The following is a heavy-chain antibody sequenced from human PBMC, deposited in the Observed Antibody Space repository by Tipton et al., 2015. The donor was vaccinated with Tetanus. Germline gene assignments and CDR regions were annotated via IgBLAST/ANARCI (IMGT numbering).Heavy chain of an antibody. CDR2: INHSGST. D-gene: IGHD3-10*01. J-gene: IGHJ5*02. Sequence: TLSLTCAVYGGSFSGYYWSWIRQPPGKELEWIGEINHSGSTNYNPSLKSRVTISVDTSRNQFSLKLSSVTAADTAVYYCARARRVRGVMSPWGQGTLVTVSS. CDR3: ARARRVRGVMSP. CDR1: GGSFSGYY. V-gene: IGHV4-34*01.